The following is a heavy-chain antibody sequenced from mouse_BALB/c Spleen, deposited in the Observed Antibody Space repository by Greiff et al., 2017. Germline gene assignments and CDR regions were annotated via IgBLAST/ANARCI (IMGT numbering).Heavy chain of an antibody. CDR3: ARALLPWYFDV. V-gene: IGHV2-9*02. J-gene: IGHJ1*01. Sequence: VHLVESGPGLVAPSQSLSITCTVSGFSLTSYGVHWVRQPPGKGLEWLGVIWAGGSTNYNSALMSRLSISKDNSKSQVFLKMNSLQTDDTAMYYCARALLPWYFDVWGAGTTVTVSS. CDR2: IWAGGST. D-gene: IGHD1-1*01. CDR1: GFSLTSYG.